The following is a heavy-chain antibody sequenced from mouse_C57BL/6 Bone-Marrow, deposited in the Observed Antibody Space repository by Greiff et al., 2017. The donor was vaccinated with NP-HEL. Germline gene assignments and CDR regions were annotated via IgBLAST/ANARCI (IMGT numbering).Heavy chain of an antibody. J-gene: IGHJ1*03. CDR1: GYSITSGYY. CDR3: ARWGGTGYFDV. Sequence: EVQRVESGPGLVKPSQSLSLTCSVTGYSITSGYYWNWIRQFPGNKLEWMGYISYDGSNNYNPSLKNRISITRDTSKNQFFLKLNSVTTEDTATYYCARWGGTGYFDVWGTGTTVTVSS. V-gene: IGHV3-6*01. CDR2: ISYDGSN. D-gene: IGHD4-1*01.